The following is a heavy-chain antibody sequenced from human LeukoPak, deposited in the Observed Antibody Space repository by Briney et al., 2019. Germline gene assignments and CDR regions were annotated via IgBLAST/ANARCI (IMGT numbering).Heavy chain of an antibody. J-gene: IGHJ4*02. CDR3: ARVGFWICYSSGYFDY. D-gene: IGHD3-3*01. Sequence: SETLSLTCTVSGGSIGSGGYYWRWIRQHPGKGLEWIGYIYYSGSTYYNPSLKSRVTISVDTSKNQFSLKLSSVTAADTAVYYCARVGFWICYSSGYFDYWGQGTLVTVSS. V-gene: IGHV4-31*03. CDR1: GGSIGSGGYY. CDR2: IYYSGST.